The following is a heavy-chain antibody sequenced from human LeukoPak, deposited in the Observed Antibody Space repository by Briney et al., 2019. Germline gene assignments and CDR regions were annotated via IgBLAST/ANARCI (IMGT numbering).Heavy chain of an antibody. CDR2: ISAYNGDT. D-gene: IGHD4-23*01. Sequence: GASVKVSCRASGYTFTSYGINWVRQAPGQGLAWMGWISAYNGDTSSAQTLQGRITMTTDTSTSTAYMELRSLTSGDTAVYYCASRAGNSFHGFDVWGQGTMVTVSS. V-gene: IGHV1-18*01. J-gene: IGHJ3*01. CDR1: GYTFTSYG. CDR3: ASRAGNSFHGFDV.